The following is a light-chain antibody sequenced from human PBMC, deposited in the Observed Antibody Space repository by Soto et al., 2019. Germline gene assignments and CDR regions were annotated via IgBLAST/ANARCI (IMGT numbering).Light chain of an antibody. Sequence: EIVLTQSPDTLSLSPGERATFSCRATQSITNNYVAWYQQKPGQAPRLLIYGASRRATGIPDRISGSGSGTEFNLTISSLQSEDFAVYFCQQYDDWLRLTFGGGTKVDIK. CDR1: QSITNNY. CDR2: GAS. V-gene: IGKV3-20*01. J-gene: IGKJ4*01. CDR3: QQYDDWLRLT.